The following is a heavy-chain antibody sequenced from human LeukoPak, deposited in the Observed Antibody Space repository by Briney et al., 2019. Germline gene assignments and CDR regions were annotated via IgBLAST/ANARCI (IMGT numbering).Heavy chain of an antibody. J-gene: IGHJ1*01. Sequence: PSETLSLTCTVSGGSISSYYWSWIRQPPGKGLEWIGYIYYSGSTNYNPSLKSLVTISVDTSKNQFYLKLSSVTAADTAVYYCASLRYLGSGEDQEYFQHWGQGTLVTVSS. CDR2: IYYSGST. V-gene: IGHV4-59*01. CDR3: ASLRYLGSGEDQEYFQH. D-gene: IGHD6-19*01. CDR1: GGSISSYY.